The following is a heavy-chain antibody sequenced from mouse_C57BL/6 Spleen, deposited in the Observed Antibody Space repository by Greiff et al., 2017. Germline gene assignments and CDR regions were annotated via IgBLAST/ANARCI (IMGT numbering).Heavy chain of an antibody. CDR1: GFSLTSYG. D-gene: IGHD1-1*01. V-gene: IGHV2-6-1*01. CDR3: ARHPGGYGSTWYFDV. CDR2: IWSDGST. Sequence: QVTLKESGPGLVAPSQSLSITCTVSGFSLTSYGVHWVRQPPGKGLEWLVVIWSDGSTTYNSALKSRLSISKDNSKSQVFLKMNSLQTDDTAMYYCARHPGGYGSTWYFDVWGTGTTVTVSS. J-gene: IGHJ1*03.